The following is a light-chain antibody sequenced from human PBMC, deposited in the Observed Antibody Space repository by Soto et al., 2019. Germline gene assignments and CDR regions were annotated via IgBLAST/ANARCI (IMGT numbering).Light chain of an antibody. V-gene: IGKV3-20*01. CDR2: GAS. CDR1: QSVSSSY. CDR3: QQYDSSLGLT. J-gene: IGKJ4*01. Sequence: EIVLTQSPGTLSLSPGERATLSCRASQSVSSSYLAWYQQKPGQAPRLLIYGASSRSTGITDRFSGSGSGTEFTLPIIRLEPADFAVYYCQQYDSSLGLTFGGGTKVEIK.